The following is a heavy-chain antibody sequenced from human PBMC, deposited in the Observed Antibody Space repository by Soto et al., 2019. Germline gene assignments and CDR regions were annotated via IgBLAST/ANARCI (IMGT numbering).Heavy chain of an antibody. Sequence: SETLSLTCTVSGGSISSYYWSWIRQPPGKGLEWIGYIYYSGSTNYNPSLKSRVTISVDTSKNQFSLKLSSVTAADTAVYYCARHPCSGGSCYSMGPWGQGTLVTVSS. D-gene: IGHD2-15*01. CDR2: IYYSGST. V-gene: IGHV4-59*08. CDR1: GGSISSYY. J-gene: IGHJ5*02. CDR3: ARHPCSGGSCYSMGP.